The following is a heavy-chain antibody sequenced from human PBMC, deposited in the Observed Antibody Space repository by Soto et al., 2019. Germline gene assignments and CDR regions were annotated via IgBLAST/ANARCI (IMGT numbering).Heavy chain of an antibody. V-gene: IGHV2-5*01. CDR1: GFSTSNQRVG. CDR2: IYWNDDK. D-gene: IGHD5-18*01. Sequence: WPPLVKPTKTLPLTRHFSGFSTSNQRVGVGWIPGPPGEALEWLALIYWNDDKRYSPSLRSRLTITKDTSKNQVDLTMTNMDPVDTATYYCAHSTSMVPRALDYWGQGTVVTVSS. J-gene: IGHJ4*02. CDR3: AHSTSMVPRALDY.